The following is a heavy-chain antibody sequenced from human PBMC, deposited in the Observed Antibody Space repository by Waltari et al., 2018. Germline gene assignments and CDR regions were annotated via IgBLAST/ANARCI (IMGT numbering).Heavy chain of an antibody. CDR1: GFTFGDYA. Sequence: EVQLVESGGGLVQPGRSLRLSCTASGFTFGDYAMSWVRQAPGKGLEGVGFIRSKAYGGTTEYAASVKGRFTISRDDSKSIAYLQMNSLKTEDTAVYYCTRDSPVTTLDYWGQGTLVTVSS. J-gene: IGHJ4*02. V-gene: IGHV3-49*04. CDR3: TRDSPVTTLDY. D-gene: IGHD4-17*01. CDR2: IRSKAYGGTT.